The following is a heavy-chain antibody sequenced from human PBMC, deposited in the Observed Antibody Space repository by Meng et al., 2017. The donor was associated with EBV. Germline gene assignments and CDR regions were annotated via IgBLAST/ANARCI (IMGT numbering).Heavy chain of an antibody. Sequence: VRFVEPGGGLCALGVSLKCSCAAPGFPFSGSAMHWVRQASGKGLEWVGRIRSKAKSYATAYAASVKGRFTISRDDSKNTAYLQMNSLKTEDTAVYYCTRMSSPLDYWGQGSLVTVSS. CDR1: GFPFSGSA. CDR2: IRSKAKSYAT. J-gene: IGHJ4*02. CDR3: TRMSSPLDY. V-gene: IGHV3-73*01. D-gene: IGHD2-2*01.